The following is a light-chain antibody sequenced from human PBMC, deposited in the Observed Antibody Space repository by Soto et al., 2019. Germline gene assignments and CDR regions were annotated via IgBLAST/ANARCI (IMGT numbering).Light chain of an antibody. J-gene: IGKJ4*01. CDR1: QDISNY. CDR3: QRYDNVPLT. Sequence: DIQMTQSPSSLSASVGDRVTITCQASQDISNYLTWYQQKPGKAPKLLIYDAINLETGVPSRFSGSGSGTDFTVTISSLQPEDIATYYCQRYDNVPLTFGGGTRVEIK. V-gene: IGKV1-33*01. CDR2: DAI.